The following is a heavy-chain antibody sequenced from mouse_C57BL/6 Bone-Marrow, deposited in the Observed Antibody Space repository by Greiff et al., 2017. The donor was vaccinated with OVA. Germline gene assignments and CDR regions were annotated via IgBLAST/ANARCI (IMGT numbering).Heavy chain of an antibody. CDR2: IYPGDGDT. V-gene: IGHV1-80*01. CDR1: GYAFSSYW. D-gene: IGHD1-1*01. CDR3: AREEDYGSSPFYFDY. Sequence: VKLQESGAELVKPGASVKISCKASGYAFSSYWMNWVKQRPGKGLEWIGQIYPGDGDTNYNGKFKGKATLTADKSSSTAYMQLSSLTSEDSAVYFCAREEDYGSSPFYFDYWGQGTTLTVSS. J-gene: IGHJ2*01.